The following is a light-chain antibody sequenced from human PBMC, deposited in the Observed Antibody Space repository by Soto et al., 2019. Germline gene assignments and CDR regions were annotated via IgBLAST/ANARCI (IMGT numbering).Light chain of an antibody. V-gene: IGLV2-14*01. Sequence: QSALTQPASVSGSPGQSITISCTGTSSDVGAYNFVSWYQQHPGKAPKLLIYEVIDRPSGVSNRFSGSKSGNTASLTISGLQAKDEADYYCTSYTNTSPVVFGGGTQLTV. CDR3: TSYTNTSPVV. CDR2: EVI. CDR1: SSDVGAYNF. J-gene: IGLJ2*01.